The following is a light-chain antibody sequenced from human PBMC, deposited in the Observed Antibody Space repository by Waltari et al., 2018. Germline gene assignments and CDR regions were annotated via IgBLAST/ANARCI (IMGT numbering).Light chain of an antibody. Sequence: EIVMTQSPATLSVSPGKRVTLSCRASQSIATDLAWYQHKPGQAPRLLIYHASTRATDIPSRFRGSGSGTDFTLTISGLQSEDSAVYYCQQYNRWPPLTFGGGTKVEI. J-gene: IGKJ4*01. CDR3: QQYNRWPPLT. V-gene: IGKV3D-15*01. CDR2: HAS. CDR1: QSIATD.